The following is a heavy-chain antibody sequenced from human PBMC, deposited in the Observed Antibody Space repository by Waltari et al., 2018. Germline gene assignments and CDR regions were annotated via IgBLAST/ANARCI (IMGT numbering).Heavy chain of an antibody. Sequence: QAQLVESGGGVVQPGRSLRLSCAASGFSFSYYAMHWVRQAPGKGLEWVAVISSDGSNKYYADSVKGRFTISRDNSKNTLYLQMNSLRAEDTALYYCAKDRPYGSSFWGQGTLVTVSS. V-gene: IGHV3-30*18. CDR2: ISSDGSNK. D-gene: IGHD3-22*01. J-gene: IGHJ4*02. CDR1: GFSFSYYA. CDR3: AKDRPYGSSF.